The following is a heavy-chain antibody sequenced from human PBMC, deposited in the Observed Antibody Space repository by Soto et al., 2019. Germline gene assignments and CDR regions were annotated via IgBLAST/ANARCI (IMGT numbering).Heavy chain of an antibody. CDR2: ISSSSSTI. CDR1: GFTFSSYS. D-gene: IGHD2-15*01. CDR3: ARAIYCSGGSCWANWFDP. J-gene: IGHJ5*02. Sequence: EVQLVESGGGLLQPGGSLRLSCEDSGFTFSSYSMNWVRQAPGKGLEWVSYISSSSSTIYYADSVKGRFTISRDNAKNSLYLQMNSLRAEDTAVYYCARAIYCSGGSCWANWFDPWGQGTLVTVSS. V-gene: IGHV3-48*01.